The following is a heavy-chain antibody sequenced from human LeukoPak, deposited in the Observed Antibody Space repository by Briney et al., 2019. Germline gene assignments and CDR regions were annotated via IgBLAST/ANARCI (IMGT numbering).Heavy chain of an antibody. V-gene: IGHV4-34*01. CDR2: INHSGST. D-gene: IGHD2-15*01. CDR1: GGSFSGYY. J-gene: IGHJ5*02. CDR3: ARAKALGYCSGGSCYPRGFDP. Sequence: PSETLSLTCAVYGGSFSGYYWSWIRQPPGKGLEWIGEINHSGSTNYNPSLKSRVTISVDTSKNQSSLKLSSVTAAGTAVYYCARAKALGYCSGGSCYPRGFDPWGQGTLVTVSS.